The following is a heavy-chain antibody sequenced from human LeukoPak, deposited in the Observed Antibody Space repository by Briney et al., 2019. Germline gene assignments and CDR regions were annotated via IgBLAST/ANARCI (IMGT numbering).Heavy chain of an antibody. D-gene: IGHD5-24*01. CDR3: AREEMASGYYFDY. CDR2: IYYSGTT. V-gene: IGHV4-59*01. Sequence: SETLSLTCTVSGGSISAYYWSWIRQPPGKGLEWTGYIYYSGTTNYNPSLKNRVTISVDTSKNQFYLKLSSVTAADTAVYYCAREEMASGYYFDYWGQGTLVTVSS. J-gene: IGHJ4*02. CDR1: GGSISAYY.